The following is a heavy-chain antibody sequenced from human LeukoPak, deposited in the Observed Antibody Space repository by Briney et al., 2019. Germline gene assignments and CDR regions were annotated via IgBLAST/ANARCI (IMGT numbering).Heavy chain of an antibody. J-gene: IGHJ3*02. CDR3: ARDMGKYNWNPDAFDI. CDR2: IHSGGTT. Sequence: SETLSLTCTVSGDSISDDYYTWMRQPAGKGLEWIGRIHSGGTTNYNPSLMSRVTLSIDKSKKHISLRLTSVTAADTALYYCARDMGKYNWNPDAFDIWGQGTMVTVSS. V-gene: IGHV4-4*07. CDR1: GDSISDDY. D-gene: IGHD1-1*01.